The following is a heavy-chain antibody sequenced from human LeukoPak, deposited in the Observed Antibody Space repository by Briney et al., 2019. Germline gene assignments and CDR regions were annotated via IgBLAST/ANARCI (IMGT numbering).Heavy chain of an antibody. J-gene: IGHJ4*02. Sequence: PGGPLRLSCAASGFTFSSYSMNWVRQAPGKGLEWVSSISSSSSYIYYADSVKGRFTISRDNAKNSLYLQMNSLRAEDTAVYYCARDDIVVVPAAFDYWGQGTLVTVSS. CDR3: ARDDIVVVPAAFDY. V-gene: IGHV3-21*01. CDR2: ISSSSSYI. D-gene: IGHD2-2*01. CDR1: GFTFSSYS.